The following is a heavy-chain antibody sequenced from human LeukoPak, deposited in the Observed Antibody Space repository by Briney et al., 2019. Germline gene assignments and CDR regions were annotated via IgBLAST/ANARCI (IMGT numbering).Heavy chain of an antibody. D-gene: IGHD4-11*01. J-gene: IGHJ3*02. V-gene: IGHV3-7*01. CDR3: ARDQGRSTVNDAFDI. CDR2: IKQDGSEK. Sequence: GGSLRLSCAASGFTLSSYWMSWVRQAPGKGLEWVANIKQDGSEKYYVDSVKGRFTISRDNTENSLYLKMNSLRAEDTAVYYCARDQGRSTVNDAFDIWGQGTMVTVSS. CDR1: GFTLSSYW.